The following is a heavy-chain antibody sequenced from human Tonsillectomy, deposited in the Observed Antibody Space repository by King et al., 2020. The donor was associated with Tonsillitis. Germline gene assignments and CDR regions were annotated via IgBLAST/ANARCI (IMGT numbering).Heavy chain of an antibody. CDR3: ARRYNWFDA. J-gene: IGHJ5*02. V-gene: IGHV2-26*01. CDR2: IFSNDEK. Sequence: TLKESGPVLVKPTETLTLTCTVSGVSLRNARMGVSWIRQPPGKALEWLAHIFSNDEKSYRTSLKSRLTIFKDTSKSQVVLTMINMDPVDTAIYYCARRYNWFDAWGQGTLVTVSS. CDR1: GVSLRNARMG.